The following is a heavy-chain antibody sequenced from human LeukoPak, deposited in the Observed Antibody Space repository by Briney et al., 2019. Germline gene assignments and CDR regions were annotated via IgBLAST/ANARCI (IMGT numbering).Heavy chain of an antibody. V-gene: IGHV1-2*06. Sequence: AASVKVSCKASGYTFTGYYMHWVRQAPGQGLEWMGRINPNSGGTNYAQKFQGRVTMTRDTSISTAYMELSGLRSDDTAVYYCARDYCSGGSCYSGYWGQGTLVTVSS. CDR3: ARDYCSGGSCYSGY. J-gene: IGHJ4*02. CDR1: GYTFTGYY. CDR2: INPNSGGT. D-gene: IGHD2-15*01.